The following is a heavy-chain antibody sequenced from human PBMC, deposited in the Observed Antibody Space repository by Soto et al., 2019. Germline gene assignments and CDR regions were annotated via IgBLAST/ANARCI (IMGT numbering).Heavy chain of an antibody. Sequence: SETQSLTCAVSGGSISSYYWSWIRQPPGKGLEWIGYIYYSGSTNYNPSLKSRVTISVDTSKNQFSLKLGSVTAADTAVYYCARGHYYGSGSYYKNWFDPWGQGTLVTVSS. CDR1: GGSISSYY. CDR3: ARGHYYGSGSYYKNWFDP. D-gene: IGHD3-10*01. V-gene: IGHV4-59*01. CDR2: IYYSGST. J-gene: IGHJ5*02.